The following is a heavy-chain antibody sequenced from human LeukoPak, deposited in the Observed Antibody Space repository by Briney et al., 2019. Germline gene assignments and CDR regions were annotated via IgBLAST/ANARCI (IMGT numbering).Heavy chain of an antibody. CDR2: IYSGGST. Sequence: PGGSLRLSCAASGFTVSSNYMSWVRQAPGKGLEWVSVIYSGGSTYYADSVKGRFTISRDNSKNTLYLQMNSLRAEDTAVYYCARDPLNYYGSGSFPGGYWGQGTLVTVSS. J-gene: IGHJ4*02. V-gene: IGHV3-53*01. D-gene: IGHD3-10*01. CDR3: ARDPLNYYGSGSFPGGY. CDR1: GFTVSSNY.